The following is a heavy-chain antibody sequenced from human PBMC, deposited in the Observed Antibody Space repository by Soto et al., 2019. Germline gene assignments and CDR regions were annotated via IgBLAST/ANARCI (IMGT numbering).Heavy chain of an antibody. J-gene: IGHJ6*02. V-gene: IGHV3-7*03. CDR1: GFIFSTYW. D-gene: IGHD4-17*01. CDR2: IKQDGSEK. CDR3: ARADYGDYYYFGMDV. Sequence: GGSLRLSCAASGFIFSTYWMNWVRQAPGKGLEWVANIKQDGSEKYYVDSVKGRFTISRDNGKNSLYLQMNSLRAEDTAVYYCARADYGDYYYFGMDVWGLGTPVTVS.